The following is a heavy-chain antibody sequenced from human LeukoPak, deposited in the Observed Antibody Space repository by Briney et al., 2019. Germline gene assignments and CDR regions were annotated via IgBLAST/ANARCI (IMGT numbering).Heavy chain of an antibody. Sequence: ASVKVSCKASGYTFTSYYMHWVRQAPGQGLEWMGIINPSGGSTSYAQKFQGRVTMTRDTSTSTVYMELSSLRSEDTAVYHCATTYGDYYFDYWGQGTLVTVSS. D-gene: IGHD4-17*01. J-gene: IGHJ4*02. V-gene: IGHV1-46*01. CDR2: INPSGGST. CDR1: GYTFTSYY. CDR3: ATTYGDYYFDY.